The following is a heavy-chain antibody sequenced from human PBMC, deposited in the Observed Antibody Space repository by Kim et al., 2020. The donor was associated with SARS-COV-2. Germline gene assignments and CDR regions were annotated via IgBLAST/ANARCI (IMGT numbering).Heavy chain of an antibody. D-gene: IGHD2-8*01. CDR1: GFTFRNYA. V-gene: IGHV3-23*01. Sequence: GGSLRLSCAASGFTFRNYAMAWVRRTPGKGLEWLSAISDSGGSTFYTDSVQGRLTISRDNNNDMLYLQVQRLRGSDTAVYYCAKVRTNSYRDNPDYWGQGTLVTVSS. CDR3: AKVRTNSYRDNPDY. CDR2: ISDSGGST. J-gene: IGHJ4*02.